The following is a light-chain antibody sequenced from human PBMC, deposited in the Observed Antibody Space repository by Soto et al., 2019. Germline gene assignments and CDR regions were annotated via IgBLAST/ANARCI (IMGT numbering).Light chain of an antibody. CDR1: QGIGDT. V-gene: IGKV3-15*01. Sequence: IVIAHSPATLSVSPWEGATLCCRASQGIGDTLAWYQHKPGQTPRLLIYDTSTRATGVPARFSGSRSGTEFTLTINSLQSEDFAVYYCQRYNNWPLTFGGGTKVDIK. CDR3: QRYNNWPLT. J-gene: IGKJ4*01. CDR2: DTS.